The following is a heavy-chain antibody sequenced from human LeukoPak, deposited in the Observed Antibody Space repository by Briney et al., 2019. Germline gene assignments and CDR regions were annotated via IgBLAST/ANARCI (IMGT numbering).Heavy chain of an antibody. CDR3: ARSIVATYSHYYYYMDV. V-gene: IGHV3-48*01. J-gene: IGHJ6*03. Sequence: PGGSLRLSCAASGFTFSSYSMNWVRQAPGKGLEWVSYMSSTSSTIYYADSVKGRFTISRDNAKNSLYLQMNSLRAVDTAVYYCARSIVATYSHYYYYMDVWGKGTTVTVSS. CDR1: GFTFSSYS. D-gene: IGHD5-12*01. CDR2: MSSTSSTI.